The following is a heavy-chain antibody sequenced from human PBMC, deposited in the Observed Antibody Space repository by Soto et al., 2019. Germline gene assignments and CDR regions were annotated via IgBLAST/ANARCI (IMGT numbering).Heavy chain of an antibody. Sequence: QVELVQSGAEVKKPGASVKVSCKASGYTFTSYVISWVRQAPGQGLEWMGWIGAYHGNTKNAQKTQGTLTMTPDASTSSAYMELRSLRSDDTAVYYWARDLHGAPYYWGQGPLVTFPS. CDR2: IGAYHGNT. CDR3: ARDLHGAPYY. CDR1: GYTFTSYV. J-gene: IGHJ4*02. D-gene: IGHD4-17*01. V-gene: IGHV1-18*01.